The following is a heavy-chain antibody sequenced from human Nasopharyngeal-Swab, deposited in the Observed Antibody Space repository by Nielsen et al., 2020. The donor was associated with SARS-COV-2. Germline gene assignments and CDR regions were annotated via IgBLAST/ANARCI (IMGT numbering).Heavy chain of an antibody. J-gene: IGHJ5*02. V-gene: IGHV4-30-4*01. Sequence: SETLSLTCTVSGGSISSGDYYWSWIRQPPGKGLEWIGYIYYSGSTYYNPSLKSRVTISVDTSKNQFSLKLSSVTAADTAVYYCARGSGSSSWSLSNNWFDPWGQGTLVTVSS. CDR3: ARGSGSSSWSLSNNWFDP. CDR2: IYYSGST. CDR1: GGSISSGDYY. D-gene: IGHD6-13*01.